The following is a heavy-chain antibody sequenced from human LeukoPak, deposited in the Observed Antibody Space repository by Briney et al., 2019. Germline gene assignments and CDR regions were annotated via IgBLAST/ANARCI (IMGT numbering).Heavy chain of an antibody. D-gene: IGHD4-23*01. CDR1: GFTFSSYS. V-gene: IGHV3-21*01. CDR2: ISSSSSYI. Sequence: GGSLRLSCAASGFTFSSYSMNWVRQAPAKGLEWVSSISSSSSYIYYADSVKGRFTISRDNAKNSLYLQMNSLRAEDTAVYYCARDSISTTGVFGYWGQGTLVTVSS. CDR3: ARDSISTTGVFGY. J-gene: IGHJ4*02.